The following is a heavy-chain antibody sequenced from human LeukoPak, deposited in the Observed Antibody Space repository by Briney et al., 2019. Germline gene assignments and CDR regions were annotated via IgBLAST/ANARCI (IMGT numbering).Heavy chain of an antibody. CDR1: GFTFSSYS. Sequence: GGSLRLSCAASGFTFSSYSMNWVRQAPGKGLEWVSSISSSSSYIYYADSVKGRFTISGDNAKNSLYLQMNSLRAEDTAVYYCARDLGDYGDYWGQGTLVTVSS. V-gene: IGHV3-21*01. CDR2: ISSSSSYI. J-gene: IGHJ4*02. CDR3: ARDLGDYGDY. D-gene: IGHD4-17*01.